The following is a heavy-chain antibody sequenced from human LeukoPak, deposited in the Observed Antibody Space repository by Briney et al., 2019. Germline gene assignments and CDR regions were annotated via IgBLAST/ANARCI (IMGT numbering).Heavy chain of an antibody. Sequence: AGGSLRLSCAASGFTFSSYAMHWVRQAPGKGLEYVSAISSNGGSTYYANSVKGRFTISRDNSKNTRYLQLGSLRAEDMAVYYCARGGIVVVPASYFDYWGQGTLVTVSS. D-gene: IGHD2-2*01. CDR2: ISSNGGST. CDR3: ARGGIVVVPASYFDY. J-gene: IGHJ4*02. CDR1: GFTFSSYA. V-gene: IGHV3-64*01.